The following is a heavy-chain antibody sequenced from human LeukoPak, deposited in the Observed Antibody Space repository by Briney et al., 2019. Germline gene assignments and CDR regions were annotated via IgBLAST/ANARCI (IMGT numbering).Heavy chain of an antibody. J-gene: IGHJ3*02. CDR2: IYPGDSDT. V-gene: IGHV5-51*01. CDR1: GYTFTSYW. CDR3: ARHRDYVPDI. Sequence: GESLKISCKGSGYTFTSYWIGWGRQMPGKGLEWMGIIYPGDSDTRYSPSFQGQVTVSAGKSISSAYLQWSSLKASDTAMYYCARHRDYVPDIWGQGTMVTVSS. D-gene: IGHD3-16*01.